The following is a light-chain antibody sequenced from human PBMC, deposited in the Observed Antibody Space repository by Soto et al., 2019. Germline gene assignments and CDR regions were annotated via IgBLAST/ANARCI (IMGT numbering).Light chain of an antibody. V-gene: IGKV3-15*01. CDR1: QSVSTN. J-gene: IGKJ2*01. CDR2: GAS. CDR3: QQYNDWPSNT. Sequence: EIAMTQSPATLPVSPGERATLSCRASQSVSTNFAWSQQKPGQAPRLLIYGASTRAPGFPARFTGSGSGTEFTLTIRSLQSEDFAVYYCQQYNDWPSNTFGQGTKLEIK.